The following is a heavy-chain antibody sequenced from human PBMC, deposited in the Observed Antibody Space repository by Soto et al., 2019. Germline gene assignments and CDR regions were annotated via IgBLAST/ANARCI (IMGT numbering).Heavy chain of an antibody. J-gene: IGHJ4*02. V-gene: IGHV1-18*01. CDR1: GYTFTSSG. Sequence: QVQLVQSGGEVKKPGASVKVSCKASGYTFTSSGISWVRQAPGQGLEWMGWTSAYMVTNYAQKFQGRVTMTTDTSTSTAYMELRSLRSDYTAVYYCARDSSGRANFDYWGQGTLVTVSS. CDR2: TSAYMVT. CDR3: ARDSSGRANFDY. D-gene: IGHD6-19*01.